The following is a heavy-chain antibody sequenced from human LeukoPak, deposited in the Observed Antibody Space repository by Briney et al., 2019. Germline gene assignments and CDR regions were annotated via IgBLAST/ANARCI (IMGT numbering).Heavy chain of an antibody. J-gene: IGHJ6*02. CDR2: ISAYNGNT. CDR1: GYTFTSYG. CDR3: ARDRYCSGGSCYSNYYGMDV. Sequence: GASVKVSCKPSGYTFTSYGISWVRPAPGQGLEWMGWISAYNGNTNYAQKLQGRVTMTTDTSTSTAYMELRSLRSDDTAVYYCARDRYCSGGSCYSNYYGMDVWGQGTTVTVSS. D-gene: IGHD2-15*01. V-gene: IGHV1-18*01.